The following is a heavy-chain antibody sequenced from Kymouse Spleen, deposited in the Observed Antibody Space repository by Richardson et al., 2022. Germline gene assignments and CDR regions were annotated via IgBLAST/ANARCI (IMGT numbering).Heavy chain of an antibody. CDR2: IYYSGST. CDR1: GGSISSSSYY. CDR3: ARRGFGESFDY. V-gene: IGHV4-39*01. J-gene: IGHJ4*02. D-gene: IGHD3-10*01. Sequence: QLQLQESGPGLVKPSETLSLTCTVSGGSISSSSYYWGWIRQPPGKGLEWIGSIYYSGSTYYNPSLKSRVTISVDTSKNQFSLKLSSVTAADTAVYYCARRGFGESFDYWGQGTLVTVSS.